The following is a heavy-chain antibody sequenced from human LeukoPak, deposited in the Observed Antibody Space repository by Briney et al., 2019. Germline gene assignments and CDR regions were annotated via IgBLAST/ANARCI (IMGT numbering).Heavy chain of an antibody. CDR2: IYYSGST. CDR3: ARGRIVLMVYAVPFDF. V-gene: IGHV4-39*07. J-gene: IGHJ3*01. Sequence: PSETLSLTCTVSGGSISSSSYYWGWIRQPPGKGLEWIGSIYYSGSTYYNPSLKSRVTISVDTSKNQFSLGLTFVTAADTGVYYCARGRIVLMVYAVPFDFWGQGTMLTVSS. CDR1: GGSISSSSYY. D-gene: IGHD2-8*01.